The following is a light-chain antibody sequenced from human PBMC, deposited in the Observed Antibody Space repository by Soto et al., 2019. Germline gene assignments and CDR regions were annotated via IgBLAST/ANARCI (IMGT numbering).Light chain of an antibody. V-gene: IGLV2-11*01. CDR2: DVT. CDR3: SSYAGRYTWV. Sequence: QSVLTQPRSVSGSPGQSVTITCTGTSSDVGGYDYVSWCQQHPGKAPKLIIYDVTKRPSGVPDRFSGSKSGITASLTISGLQAEHEADYYCSSYAGRYTWVFGGGTQLTVL. J-gene: IGLJ2*01. CDR1: SSDVGGYDY.